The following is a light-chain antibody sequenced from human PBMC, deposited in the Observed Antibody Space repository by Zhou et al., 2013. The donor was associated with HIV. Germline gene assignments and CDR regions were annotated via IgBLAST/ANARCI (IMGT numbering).Light chain of an antibody. J-gene: IGKJ1*01. Sequence: EIVLTQSPATLSLSPGERATLSCTASQSVRSYLAWYQQKPGQAPRLLIFDASNRATGIPARFSGSGSGADFTLTISRLEAEDFAVYYCQQYGTSPTFGQGTKVQIK. CDR3: QQYGTSPT. CDR2: DAS. CDR1: QSVRSY. V-gene: IGKV3-11*01.